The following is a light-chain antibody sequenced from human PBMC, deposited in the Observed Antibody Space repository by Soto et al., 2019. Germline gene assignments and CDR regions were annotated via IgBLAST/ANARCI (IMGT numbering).Light chain of an antibody. J-gene: IGKJ1*01. CDR2: GVS. V-gene: IGKV3-15*01. Sequence: EIVMTQSPATLSVSPGERATLSCRASQNVNNNLARYQQKPGQAPRLLIYGVSTRATGTPARFTGSGSGTEFTLAISSLQSEDFAVYYCQQYHNWPPLTFGQGTKVEIK. CDR1: QNVNNN. CDR3: QQYHNWPPLT.